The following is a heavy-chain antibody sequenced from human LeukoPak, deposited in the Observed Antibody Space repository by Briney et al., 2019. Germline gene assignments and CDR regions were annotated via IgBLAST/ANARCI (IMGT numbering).Heavy chain of an antibody. CDR2: IYSGGST. CDR1: GFTVSSNY. D-gene: IGHD6-13*01. Sequence: GGSLRLSCAASGFTVSSNYMSWVRQAPGKGLEWVSVIYSGGSTYYADSVKGRFTISRDNSKNTLYLQMNSLRAEDTAVYYCARAAAEFHFDYWGQGTLVTVSS. V-gene: IGHV3-66*01. CDR3: ARAAAEFHFDY. J-gene: IGHJ4*02.